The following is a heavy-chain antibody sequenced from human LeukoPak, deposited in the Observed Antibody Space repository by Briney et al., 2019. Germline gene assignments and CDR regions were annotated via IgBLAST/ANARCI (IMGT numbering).Heavy chain of an antibody. CDR2: INPSSGGT. V-gene: IGHV1-2*02. Sequence: GASVKVSCKASGYTFTGYYMHWVRQAPGQGFEWMGWINPSSGGTNYAQKFQGRVTMTRDTSISTAYMELSRLRSDDTAVYYCARDWEYCSGGSCYSKDAFDIWGQGTMVTVSS. J-gene: IGHJ3*02. CDR1: GYTFTGYY. CDR3: ARDWEYCSGGSCYSKDAFDI. D-gene: IGHD2-15*01.